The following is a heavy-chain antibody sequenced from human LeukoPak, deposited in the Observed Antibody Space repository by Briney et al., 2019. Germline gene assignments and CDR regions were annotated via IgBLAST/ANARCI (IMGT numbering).Heavy chain of an antibody. V-gene: IGHV1-2*02. CDR2: INPNSGGT. J-gene: IGHJ5*02. CDR1: GYTFTSYG. D-gene: IGHD3-3*01. Sequence: GASVKVSCKASGYTFTSYGISWVRQAPGQGLEWMGWINPNSGGTNYAQKFQGRVTMTRDTSISTAYMELSRLRSDDTAVYYCARARKLRFLEWPHNWFDPWGQGTLVTVSS. CDR3: ARARKLRFLEWPHNWFDP.